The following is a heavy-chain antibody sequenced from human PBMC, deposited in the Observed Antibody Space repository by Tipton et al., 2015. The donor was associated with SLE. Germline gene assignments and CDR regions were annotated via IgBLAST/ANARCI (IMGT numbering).Heavy chain of an antibody. CDR2: VYHSGST. D-gene: IGHD2-15*01. CDR3: ARALGGRCSGGNCYSLFDP. Sequence: TLSLTCTVSGGSIRTSSNFWAWIRQPPGKRPEWIGHVYHSGSTYYNPSLKRRGTILVETSKNQFSLRLLSVTAADTAVYYCARALGGRCSGGNCYSLFDPWGQGTLVTVSS. V-gene: IGHV4-39*07. J-gene: IGHJ5*02. CDR1: GGSIRTSSNF.